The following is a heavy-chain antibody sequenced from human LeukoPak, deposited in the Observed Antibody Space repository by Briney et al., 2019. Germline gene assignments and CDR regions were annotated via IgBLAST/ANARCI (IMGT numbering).Heavy chain of an antibody. CDR1: GFTFDDYG. CDR2: INWNGGST. V-gene: IGHV3-20*04. D-gene: IGHD2-15*01. CDR3: ASGRSGYHYMDV. J-gene: IGHJ6*03. Sequence: GGSLRLSCAASGFTFDDYGMSWVRQAPGKGPEWVSGINWNGGSTGYADSVKGRFTISRDNAKNSLYLQMNNLRAEDTALYYCASGRSGYHYMDVWGKGTTVTVSS.